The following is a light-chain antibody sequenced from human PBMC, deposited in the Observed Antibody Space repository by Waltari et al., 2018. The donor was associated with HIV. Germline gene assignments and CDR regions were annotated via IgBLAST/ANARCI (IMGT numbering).Light chain of an antibody. CDR3: NSYTSMSHPV. CDR1: TSDVGGYNY. Sequence: QSALTQPASVSGSPGQSITISCTGTTSDVGGYNYVSWYQHHPGKAPKLIIYEVSNRPSDISSRFSASKSGNTASLTISGLQAEDEADYYCNSYTSMSHPVFGGGTKLTV. V-gene: IGLV2-14*01. J-gene: IGLJ3*02. CDR2: EVS.